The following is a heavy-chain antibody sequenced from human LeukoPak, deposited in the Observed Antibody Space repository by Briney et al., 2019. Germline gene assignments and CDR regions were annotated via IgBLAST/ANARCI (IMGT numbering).Heavy chain of an antibody. J-gene: IGHJ4*02. D-gene: IGHD6-13*01. Sequence: GGSLRLSCAASGFTVSSYGMHWVRQAPGKGLEWVAFIEDDGSNKYYADSVKGRFTISKDNSKNTLYLQMNSLRAEDTAVYYCAKDLEVAAAGTWGSIDYWGQGTLVTVSS. CDR3: AKDLEVAAAGTWGSIDY. V-gene: IGHV3-30*02. CDR1: GFTVSSYG. CDR2: IEDDGSNK.